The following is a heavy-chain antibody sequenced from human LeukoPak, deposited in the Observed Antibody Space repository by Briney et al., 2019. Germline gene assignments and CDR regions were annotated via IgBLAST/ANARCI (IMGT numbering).Heavy chain of an antibody. Sequence: PSETLSLTCAVYGGSFSGYYWSWIRQPAGKGLEWIGEINHSGSTNYNPSLKSRVSISVDTSKNQFSLKLSSVTAADTAVYYCARGYYYLSYWGQGTLVTVSS. V-gene: IGHV4-34*01. J-gene: IGHJ4*02. CDR3: ARGYYYLSY. D-gene: IGHD3-22*01. CDR1: GGSFSGYY. CDR2: INHSGST.